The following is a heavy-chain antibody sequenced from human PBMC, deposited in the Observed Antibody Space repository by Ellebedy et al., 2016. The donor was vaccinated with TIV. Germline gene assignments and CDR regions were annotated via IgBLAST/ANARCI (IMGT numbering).Heavy chain of an antibody. CDR3: VRDTRFIDHQYNWFDP. V-gene: IGHV3-11*01. CDR2: ITSGGGTT. Sequence: GGSLRLSCAASGFIFSDFCMTWIRQAPGKGLELVSYITSGGGTTYYADSVKGRFTISRDNAQNSLHLQRNSLRAEDTAVYYCVRDTRFIDHQYNWFDPWGQGTQVTVSS. D-gene: IGHD1-26*01. CDR1: GFIFSDFC. J-gene: IGHJ5*02.